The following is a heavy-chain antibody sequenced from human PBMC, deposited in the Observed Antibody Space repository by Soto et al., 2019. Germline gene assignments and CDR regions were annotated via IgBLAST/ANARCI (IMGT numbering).Heavy chain of an antibody. V-gene: IGHV2-5*02. D-gene: IGHD2-15*01. J-gene: IGHJ5*01. CDR1: GFSLSTSGVG. CDR2: IYWDDDK. CDR3: AHTPPLGLGRGYQASAFNS. Sequence: SGPTLVNPTQTLTLTCTFSGFSLSTSGVGVGWIRQPPGKALEWLALIYWDDDKRYSPSLKNRLTINKNTSKKQVVLTMTNMAPVDTATYYCAHTPPLGLGRGYQASAFNSWGQGTLVTVSP.